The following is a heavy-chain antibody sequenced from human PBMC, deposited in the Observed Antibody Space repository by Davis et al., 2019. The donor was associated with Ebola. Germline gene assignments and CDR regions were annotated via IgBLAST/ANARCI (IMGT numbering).Heavy chain of an antibody. Sequence: AASVKVSCKASGYTFSNYAINWVRQATGQGLEWMGWMNPNSGDTGYAQKFQGRVTMTTDTSTSTAYMELRSLRSDDTAVYYCARRDYGDYGAFWGQGTLVTVSS. CDR1: GYTFSNYA. V-gene: IGHV1-8*01. D-gene: IGHD4-17*01. CDR3: ARRDYGDYGAF. CDR2: MNPNSGDT. J-gene: IGHJ4*02.